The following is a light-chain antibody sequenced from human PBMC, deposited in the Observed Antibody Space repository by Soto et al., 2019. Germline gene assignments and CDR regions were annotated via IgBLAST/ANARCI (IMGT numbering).Light chain of an antibody. CDR1: QSISSW. V-gene: IGKV1-5*03. Sequence: DIQMTQSPSTLSASVGDRVTITCRASQSISSWLAWYQQKPGKAPKLLMYQASSLESGVPSKFSGSGSGTEFTLTISSLQPDDFATYYCQQYGSYPYTFGQGTKLQV. J-gene: IGKJ2*01. CDR3: QQYGSYPYT. CDR2: QAS.